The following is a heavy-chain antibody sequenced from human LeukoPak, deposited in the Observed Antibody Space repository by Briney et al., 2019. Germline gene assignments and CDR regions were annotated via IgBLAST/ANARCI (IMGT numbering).Heavy chain of an antibody. Sequence: PGGSLRLSCAASGFTFSSYGMHWVRQAPGKGLEWVAVISYDGSNKYYADSVKGRFTISRDNSKNTLYPQMNSLRAEDTAVYYCAGEYSSSSGNVFDSWGQGTLVTVSS. D-gene: IGHD6-6*01. CDR2: ISYDGSNK. CDR3: AGEYSSSSGNVFDS. CDR1: GFTFSSYG. V-gene: IGHV3-30*03. J-gene: IGHJ4*02.